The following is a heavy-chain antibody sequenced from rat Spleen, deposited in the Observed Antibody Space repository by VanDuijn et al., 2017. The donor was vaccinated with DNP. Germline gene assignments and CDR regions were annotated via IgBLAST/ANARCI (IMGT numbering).Heavy chain of an antibody. D-gene: IGHD1-6*01. J-gene: IGHJ3*01. V-gene: IGHV5-46*01. CDR1: GFTFSTFL. Sequence: EVQLVESGGGLVQPGRSMKLSCAASGFTFSTFLMAWVRQAPTKGLEWVASIGTSGGSTYYRDSVKGRFTISRDDAKDTLYLQMNSLRSEDTATYYCASGSYYGYKWFAYWGQGTLVTVSS. CDR3: ASGSYYGYKWFAY. CDR2: IGTSGGST.